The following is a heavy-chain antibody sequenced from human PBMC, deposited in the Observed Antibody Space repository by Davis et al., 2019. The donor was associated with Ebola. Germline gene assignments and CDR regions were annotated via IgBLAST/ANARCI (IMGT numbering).Heavy chain of an antibody. J-gene: IGHJ6*02. CDR2: IIPIFGTA. CDR3: ARGAVAAPYGMDV. V-gene: IGHV1-69*05. Sequence: SVKVSCKASGYTFTSYGISWVRQAPGQGLEWMGGIIPIFGTANYAQKFQGRVTMTRDTSTSTVYMELSSLRSEDTAVYYCARGAVAAPYGMDVWGQGTTVTVSS. CDR1: GYTFTSYG. D-gene: IGHD6-19*01.